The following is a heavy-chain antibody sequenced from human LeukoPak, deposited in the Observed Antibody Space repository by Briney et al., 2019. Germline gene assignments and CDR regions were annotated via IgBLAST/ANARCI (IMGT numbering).Heavy chain of an antibody. J-gene: IGHJ4*02. CDR3: ARTRIFNYYDSSGYRDY. Sequence: PSQTLSLTCTVSGGSISSGSYYWSWIRQPAGKGLEWIGRIYTSGSTNYNPSLKSRVTISVDTSKNQFSLKLSSVTAADTAVYYCARTRIFNYYDSSGYRDYWSQGTLVTVSS. V-gene: IGHV4-61*02. D-gene: IGHD3-22*01. CDR2: IYTSGST. CDR1: GGSISSGSYY.